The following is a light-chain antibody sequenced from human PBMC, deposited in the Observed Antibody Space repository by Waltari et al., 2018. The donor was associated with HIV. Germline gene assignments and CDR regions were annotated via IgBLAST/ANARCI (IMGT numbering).Light chain of an antibody. CDR1: SSDVGASNY. CDR3: SSYAGGRGGV. V-gene: IGLV2-8*01. Sequence: QSALTQPPSASGSPVQSVTISCTGTSSDVGASNYVSWYKQHPGKAPKLMIYEVTKRPSGVPARFSGSKSGNTASLTVSGLQAEDEADYYCSSYAGGRGGVFGTGTTVTVL. CDR2: EVT. J-gene: IGLJ1*01.